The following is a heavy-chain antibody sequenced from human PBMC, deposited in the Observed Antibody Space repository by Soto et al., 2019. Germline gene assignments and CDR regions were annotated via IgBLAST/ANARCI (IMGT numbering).Heavy chain of an antibody. J-gene: IGHJ6*02. CDR3: ARDKSDSSSWYRIGYYYYGMDV. V-gene: IGHV3-33*01. Sequence: GGSLRLSCAASGFTFSSYGMHGVRQAPGKGLEWVAVIGYDGSSKYYADSVKGRFTSSRDNSKNTLYLQMNSLRAEDTAVYYCARDKSDSSSWYRIGYYYYGMDVGGQGTTVTVSS. CDR1: GFTFSSYG. CDR2: IGYDGSSK. D-gene: IGHD6-13*01.